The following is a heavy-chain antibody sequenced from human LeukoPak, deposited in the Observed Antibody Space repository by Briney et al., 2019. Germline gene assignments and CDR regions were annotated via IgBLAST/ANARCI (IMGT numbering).Heavy chain of an antibody. CDR2: ISGSGGST. CDR3: AKETLYSSSWYPLDY. D-gene: IGHD6-13*01. V-gene: IGHV3-23*01. CDR1: GFTFSSYA. Sequence: GGSLRLSCAASGFTFSSYAMSWVRQAPGKGLEWVSVISGSGGSTYYADSVKGRFTISRDNSKNTLYLQMNSLRAEDTAVYYCAKETLYSSSWYPLDYWGQGTLVTVSS. J-gene: IGHJ4*02.